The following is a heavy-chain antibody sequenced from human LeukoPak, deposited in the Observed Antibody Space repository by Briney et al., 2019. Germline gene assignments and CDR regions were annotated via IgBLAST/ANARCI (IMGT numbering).Heavy chain of an antibody. V-gene: IGHV1-2*02. Sequence: GASVKVSFKASGYRFTGYYMHCVRQAPGQGLEWMGWINPNSGGTNYAQKFQGRVTMTRDTSISTAYMELSRLRSDDTAVYYCARVGAWYYYDSSGSTYAFDIWGQGTMVTVSS. D-gene: IGHD3-22*01. CDR1: GYRFTGYY. CDR3: ARVGAWYYYDSSGSTYAFDI. J-gene: IGHJ3*02. CDR2: INPNSGGT.